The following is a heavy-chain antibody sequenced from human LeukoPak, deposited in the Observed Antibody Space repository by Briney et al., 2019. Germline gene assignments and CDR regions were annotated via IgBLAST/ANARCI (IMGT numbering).Heavy chain of an antibody. J-gene: IGHJ4*02. CDR3: VKDSSSGSYFDY. Sequence: GGSLRLSCAASGFSFRSYGMHWVRQAPGKGLEWVTVISYDGSNKYYADSVKGRFTISRDNSRDTLHLQMSSLRVEDTAVYYCVKDSSSGSYFDYWGQGTLVTVSS. V-gene: IGHV3-30*18. CDR1: GFSFRSYG. CDR2: ISYDGSNK. D-gene: IGHD3-10*01.